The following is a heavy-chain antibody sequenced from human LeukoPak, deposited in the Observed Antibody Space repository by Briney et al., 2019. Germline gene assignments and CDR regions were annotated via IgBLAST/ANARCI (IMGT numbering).Heavy chain of an antibody. CDR3: ARESSGWYGNFQH. CDR1: GFTFSSYW. D-gene: IGHD6-19*01. J-gene: IGHJ1*01. CDR2: IKEDGSGK. Sequence: TGGSLRLSCAVSGFTFSSYWMSWVRQAPGKGLEWVASIKEDGSGKYYVDSVKGRFTISRDNAKNSLYLQMNSLRAEDTAVYYCARESSGWYGNFQHWGQGTLVTVSS. V-gene: IGHV3-7*01.